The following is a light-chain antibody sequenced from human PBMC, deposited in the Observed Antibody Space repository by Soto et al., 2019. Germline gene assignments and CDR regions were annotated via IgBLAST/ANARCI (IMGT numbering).Light chain of an antibody. CDR3: HQYGSSPRT. CDR2: GAS. Sequence: VLTQSPGTLSMSLGARATLSCRASQSVTSTYLAWFQQHPGQAPRLLIYGASRRATGIPDRFSGSGSGTDFTLTINRLEPEDFAVYYCHQYGSSPRTFGQGTKLDIK. V-gene: IGKV3-20*01. CDR1: QSVTSTY. J-gene: IGKJ2*01.